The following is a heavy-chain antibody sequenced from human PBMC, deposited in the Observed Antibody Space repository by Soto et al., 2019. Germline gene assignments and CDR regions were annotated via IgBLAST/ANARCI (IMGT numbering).Heavy chain of an antibody. V-gene: IGHV1-69*13. D-gene: IGHD2-2*02. CDR1: GGTFSSYA. CDR3: ARADRRYCSVSTCYIFDC. Sequence: ASVKVSCKASGGTFSSYAISWVRQAPGQGLEWMGGVIPIFVTANYAQKFQGRVTITADESTSTAYMEVSSLRSEETAVYYCARADRRYCSVSTCYIFDCWGQGTQVTVSS. CDR2: VIPIFVTA. J-gene: IGHJ4*02.